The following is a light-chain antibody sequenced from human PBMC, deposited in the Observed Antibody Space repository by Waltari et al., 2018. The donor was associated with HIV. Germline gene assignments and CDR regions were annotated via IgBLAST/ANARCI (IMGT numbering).Light chain of an antibody. CDR2: QDN. CDR1: KLGDKY. V-gene: IGLV3-1*01. Sequence: SYELTQPPSMPVSPGQTANIACSGVKLGDKYVSWYQLKPGQSPLLVIFQDNKRPSEIPERFSGSSSGNTATLTISGTQAMDEADYYCQAWDSSTMIFGGGTKLTVL. CDR3: QAWDSSTMI. J-gene: IGLJ2*01.